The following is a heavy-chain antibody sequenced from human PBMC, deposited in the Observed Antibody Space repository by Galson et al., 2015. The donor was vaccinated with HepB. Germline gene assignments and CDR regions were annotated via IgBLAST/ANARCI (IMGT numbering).Heavy chain of an antibody. CDR2: VDPEDGET. D-gene: IGHD2-15*01. CDR3: ATRVVVVVSGMSWFDP. Sequence: VKVSCKVSGYTFTDYYMHWVQQAPGKGLEWMGLVDPEDGETIYAEKFQGRVTITADTSTDTAYMELSSLRSEDTAVYYCATRVVVVVSGMSWFDPWGQGTLVTVSS. V-gene: IGHV1-69-2*01. J-gene: IGHJ5*02. CDR1: GYTFTDYY.